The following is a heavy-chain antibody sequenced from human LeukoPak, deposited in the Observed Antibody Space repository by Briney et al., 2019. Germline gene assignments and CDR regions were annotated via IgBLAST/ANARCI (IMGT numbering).Heavy chain of an antibody. D-gene: IGHD4-17*01. Sequence: PSETLSLTCTVSGGSISSYYWSWIRQPPGKGLEWIGSIYYSGSTYYNPSLKSRVTISVDTSKNQFSLKLSSVTAADTAVYYCARHYWTTVTTARFDPWGQGTLVTVSS. V-gene: IGHV4-39*01. J-gene: IGHJ5*02. CDR3: ARHYWTTVTTARFDP. CDR1: GGSISSYY. CDR2: IYYSGST.